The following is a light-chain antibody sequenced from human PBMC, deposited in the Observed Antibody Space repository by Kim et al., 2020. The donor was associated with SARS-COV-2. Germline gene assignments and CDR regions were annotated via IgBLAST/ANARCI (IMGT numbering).Light chain of an antibody. J-gene: IGKJ2*01. CDR2: DAS. V-gene: IGKV1-5*01. CDR3: QQYNSYPYT. Sequence: DIQMTQSPSTLSASVGDRVTITCRASQSISSWLAWYQQKPGKAPKLLIYDASSLESGVPSRFSGSGSGTEFTLTISSLQPDDFATYYCQQYNSYPYTFGQVTKLEI. CDR1: QSISSW.